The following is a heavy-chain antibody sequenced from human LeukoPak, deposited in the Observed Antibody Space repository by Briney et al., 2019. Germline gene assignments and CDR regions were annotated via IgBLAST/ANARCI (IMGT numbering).Heavy chain of an antibody. D-gene: IGHD6-13*01. CDR3: ARGGVLMEASSSSPQTP. CDR2: INAGNGNT. V-gene: IGHV1-3*01. J-gene: IGHJ4*02. CDR1: GYTFTSYA. Sequence: ASVKVSCKASGYTFTSYAMHWVRQAPGQRLEWMGWINAGNGNTKYSQKFQGRVTITRDTSASTAYMELCSLRSEDTAVYYCARGGVLMEASSSSPQTPWGQGTLVTVSS.